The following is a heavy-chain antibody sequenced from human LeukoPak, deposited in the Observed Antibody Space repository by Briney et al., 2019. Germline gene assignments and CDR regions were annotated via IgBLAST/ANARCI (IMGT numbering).Heavy chain of an antibody. Sequence: SETLSLTCAVHGGSFSGYYWSWIRQPPGKGLEWIGEINHSGSTNYNPSLKSRVTISVDTSKNQFSLKLSSVTAADTAVYYCARGTAAYFDYWGQGTLVTVSS. CDR1: GGSFSGYY. V-gene: IGHV4-34*01. CDR3: ARGTAAYFDY. D-gene: IGHD2-15*01. J-gene: IGHJ4*02. CDR2: INHSGST.